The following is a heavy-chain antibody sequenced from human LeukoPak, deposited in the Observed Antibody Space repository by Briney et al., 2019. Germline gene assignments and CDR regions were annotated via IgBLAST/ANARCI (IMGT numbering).Heavy chain of an antibody. J-gene: IGHJ6*03. CDR1: GFTFSSYD. CDR3: AKDVVRSQGSNYYYKDV. V-gene: IGHV3-23*01. D-gene: IGHD2-15*01. CDR2: ISGSGDST. Sequence: GGSLRLSCAASGFTFSSYDMSWVRQAPGKGLEWVSAISGSGDSTYYADSVKGRFTISRDNSKNTLYLQMNSLSAEDTAVYYCAKDVVRSQGSNYYYKDVWGKGTTVTVSS.